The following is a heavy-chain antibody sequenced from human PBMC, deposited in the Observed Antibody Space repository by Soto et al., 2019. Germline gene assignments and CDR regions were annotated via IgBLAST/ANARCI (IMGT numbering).Heavy chain of an antibody. V-gene: IGHV4-59*12. Sequence: PSETLSLTCTVSCGSISSYYWSWIRQPPGKGLEWIGYIYYSGSTNYNPSLKSRVTISVDTSKNQFSLKLSSVTAADTAVYYCAREIAAAGNWFDPWGQGTLVTVSS. D-gene: IGHD6-13*01. CDR2: IYYSGST. CDR1: CGSISSYY. CDR3: AREIAAAGNWFDP. J-gene: IGHJ5*02.